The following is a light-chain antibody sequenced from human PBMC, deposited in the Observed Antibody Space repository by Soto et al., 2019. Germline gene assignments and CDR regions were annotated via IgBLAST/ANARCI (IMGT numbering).Light chain of an antibody. V-gene: IGKV1-5*03. Sequence: DIQMTQSPSTLPASVGDRVTITCRASQSISSWLAWYQQKPGKAPKLLIYSASSLESGVPSRFSGSGSGTEFTLTISSLQPDDFATYYCQHYNSYSEAFGQGTKVDI. CDR1: QSISSW. CDR2: SAS. CDR3: QHYNSYSEA. J-gene: IGKJ1*01.